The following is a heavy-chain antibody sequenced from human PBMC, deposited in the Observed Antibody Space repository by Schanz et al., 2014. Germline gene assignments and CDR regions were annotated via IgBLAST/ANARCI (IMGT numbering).Heavy chain of an antibody. CDR3: ARGRARQLVHWFDP. Sequence: QVQLVQSGAEVKKPGSSVKVSCKASGDTFRSYTINWVRHAPGQGLEWMGRIIPITGITNYAQKFQGRVTFTADKSTSTAFLEVNSLRAEDTAVYYCARGRARQLVHWFDPWGQGTLVTVSS. CDR2: IIPITGIT. CDR1: GDTFRSYT. D-gene: IGHD6-13*01. J-gene: IGHJ5*02. V-gene: IGHV1-69*02.